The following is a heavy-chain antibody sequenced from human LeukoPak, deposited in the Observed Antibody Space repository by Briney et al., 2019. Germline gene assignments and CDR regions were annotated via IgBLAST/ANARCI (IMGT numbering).Heavy chain of an antibody. J-gene: IGHJ4*02. CDR3: AKGLRLGELSSGFDY. Sequence: GGSLRLSCAASGFTFSDYYMSWIRQAPGKGLEWVSGISNSGGSAYYADSVKGRSTISRDNSRNTLYLQMNSLRAEDTAVYYCAKGLRLGELSSGFDYWGQGTLVTVSS. D-gene: IGHD3-16*02. V-gene: IGHV3-23*01. CDR2: ISNSGGSA. CDR1: GFTFSDYY.